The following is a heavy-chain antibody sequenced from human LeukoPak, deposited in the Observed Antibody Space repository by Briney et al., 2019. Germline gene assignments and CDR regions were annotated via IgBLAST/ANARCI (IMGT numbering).Heavy chain of an antibody. CDR2: IGDTNGDT. CDR1: GFTFKNYA. CDR3: GRDWKLDY. D-gene: IGHD1-1*01. J-gene: IGHJ4*02. V-gene: IGHV3-23*01. Sequence: GGSVRLSCGASGFTFKNYAMGWVPQAPGKGLEWVSAIGDTNGDTKYADSVKGRFTISRDNSRNTLYLHLNSLRVEDTAIYYCGRDWKLDYWGQGTLVTVSS.